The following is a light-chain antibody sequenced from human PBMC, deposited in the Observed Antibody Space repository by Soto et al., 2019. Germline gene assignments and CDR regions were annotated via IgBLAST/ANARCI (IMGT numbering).Light chain of an antibody. J-gene: IGLJ2*01. CDR3: QTWATGIVA. CDR1: SGHRSYA. Sequence: QLVLTQSPSASASLGASVNLTCTLSSGHRSYAIAWHQQQPERGPRYLMKVNNDGSHNKGDGIPDRFSGSSSGAERFLTISSLQSEDEADYYCQTWATGIVAFGGGTKLTVL. CDR2: VNNDGSH. V-gene: IGLV4-69*01.